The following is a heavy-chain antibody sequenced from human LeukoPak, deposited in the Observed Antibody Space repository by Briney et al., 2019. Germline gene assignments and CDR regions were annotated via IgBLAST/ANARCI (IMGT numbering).Heavy chain of an antibody. Sequence: GRSLRLSCAASGFTFSSYGMHWVRQAPGKGLEWVSLISGNGGSTYYADSVKGRFTISRDNSKNTLYLQMNNLRAEDTAVYYCAKRATVTYNWFDPWGQGTLVTVSS. CDR1: GFTFSSYG. CDR3: AKRATVTYNWFDP. CDR2: ISGNGGST. J-gene: IGHJ5*02. D-gene: IGHD4-17*01. V-gene: IGHV3-23*01.